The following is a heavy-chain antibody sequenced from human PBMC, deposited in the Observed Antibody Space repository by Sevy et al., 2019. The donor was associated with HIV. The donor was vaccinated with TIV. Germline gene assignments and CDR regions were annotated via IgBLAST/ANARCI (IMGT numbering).Heavy chain of an antibody. D-gene: IGHD3-10*01. CDR2: IKQDGSEK. CDR3: ARVLLWFGELNYFDY. Sequence: GGSLRLSCAASGFTFSSYWMSSVRQAPGKGLEWVANIKQDGSEKYYVDSVKGRFTISRDNAKNSLYLQMNSLRAEDTAVYYCARVLLWFGELNYFDYWGQGTLVTVSS. J-gene: IGHJ4*02. CDR1: GFTFSSYW. V-gene: IGHV3-7*01.